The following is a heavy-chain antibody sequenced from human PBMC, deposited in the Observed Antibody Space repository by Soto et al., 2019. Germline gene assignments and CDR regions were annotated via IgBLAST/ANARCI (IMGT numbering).Heavy chain of an antibody. J-gene: IGHJ4*02. Sequence: QVQLVESGGGVVQPGRSLRLSCAASGFTFSSYGMHWVRQAPGKGLEWVAVISYDGSNKYYADSVKGRFTISRDNSKNTLYLQRNSLRAEDTAVYYGAKDRGLARNTVIAFDYWGQGTLVTVSS. D-gene: IGHD4-17*01. CDR2: ISYDGSNK. CDR3: AKDRGLARNTVIAFDY. V-gene: IGHV3-30*18. CDR1: GFTFSSYG.